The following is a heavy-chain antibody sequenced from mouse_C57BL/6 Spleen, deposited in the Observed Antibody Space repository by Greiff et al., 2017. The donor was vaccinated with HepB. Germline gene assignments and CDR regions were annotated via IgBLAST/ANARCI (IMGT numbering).Heavy chain of an antibody. D-gene: IGHD2-3*01. CDR1: GYTFTSYW. V-gene: IGHV1-52*01. Sequence: VQLQQPGAELVRPGSSVKLSCKASGYTFTSYWMHWVKQRPIQGLEWIGNIDPSDSETHYNQKFKDKATLTVDKSSSTAYMQLSSLTSEDSAVYYCALMDYYAMDYWGQGTSVTVSS. J-gene: IGHJ4*01. CDR3: ALMDYYAMDY. CDR2: IDPSDSET.